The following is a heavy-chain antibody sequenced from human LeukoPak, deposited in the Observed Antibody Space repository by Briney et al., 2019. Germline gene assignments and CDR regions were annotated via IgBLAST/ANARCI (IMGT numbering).Heavy chain of an antibody. Sequence: GGSLRLSCAASGFTVNSYWMQWVRQAPGKGLVWVSRINTDGSTTRYADSVKGRFTISRDNSKNTLYLQMNSLRAEDTAVYYCAKTRGNWNYDYFDYWGQGTLVTVSS. CDR1: GFTVNSYW. J-gene: IGHJ4*02. D-gene: IGHD1-7*01. CDR3: AKTRGNWNYDYFDY. CDR2: INTDGSTT. V-gene: IGHV3-74*01.